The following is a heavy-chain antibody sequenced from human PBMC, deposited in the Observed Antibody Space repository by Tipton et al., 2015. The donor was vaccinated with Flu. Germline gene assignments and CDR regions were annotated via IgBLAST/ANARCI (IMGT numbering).Heavy chain of an antibody. Sequence: TLSLTCAVSGDSISSRYYWAWIRQPPGRGLEWIGNINPNGNAYHNPSLKSRVTISVDRSKDRLSLKVSSVTAADAAVYYCARRDFSNYVSEPKNWFDPWGQGTLVTVSS. CDR1: GDSISSRYY. V-gene: IGHV4-38-2*01. J-gene: IGHJ5*02. CDR3: ARRDFSNYVSEPKNWFDP. CDR2: INPNGNA. D-gene: IGHD4-11*01.